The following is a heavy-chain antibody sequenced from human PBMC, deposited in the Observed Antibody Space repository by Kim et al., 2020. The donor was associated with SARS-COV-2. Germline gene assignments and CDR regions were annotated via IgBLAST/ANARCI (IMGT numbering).Heavy chain of an antibody. Sequence: ASVKVSCKASGYTFTSYDINWVRQATGQGLEWMGWMNPNSGNTGYAQKFQGRVTMTRNTSISTAYMELSSLRSEDTAVYYGARTGPSRRITIFGVVGSGWFDPWGQGALVTVSS. V-gene: IGHV1-8*01. D-gene: IGHD3-3*01. CDR2: MNPNSGNT. J-gene: IGHJ5*02. CDR1: GYTFTSYD. CDR3: ARTGPSRRITIFGVVGSGWFDP.